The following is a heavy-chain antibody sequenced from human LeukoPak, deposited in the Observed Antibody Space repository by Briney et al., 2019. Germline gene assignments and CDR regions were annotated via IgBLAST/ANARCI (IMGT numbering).Heavy chain of an antibody. CDR3: AELGITMIGGV. Sequence: GGSLRLSCAASGFTFSSYEMNWVRQAPGKGLEWGSYISSSSSTIYYADSVKGRFTISRDNAKNSLYLQMNSLRAEDTAVYYCAELGITMIGGVWGKGTTVTISS. CDR2: ISSSSSTI. D-gene: IGHD3-10*02. CDR1: GFTFSSYE. V-gene: IGHV3-48*03. J-gene: IGHJ6*04.